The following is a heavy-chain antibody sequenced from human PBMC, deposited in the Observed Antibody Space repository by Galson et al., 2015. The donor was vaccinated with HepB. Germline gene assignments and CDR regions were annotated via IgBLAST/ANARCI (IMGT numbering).Heavy chain of an antibody. D-gene: IGHD3-10*01. CDR1: GGSISSGSYY. Sequence: TLSLTCTVSGGSISSGSYYWSWIRQPAGKGLEWIGRIYTSGSTNYNPSLKSRVTMSVDTSKNQFSLKLSSVTAADTAVYYCARVGFLGVRGGPGIDYWGQGTLVTVSS. CDR2: IYTSGST. V-gene: IGHV4-61*02. J-gene: IGHJ4*02. CDR3: ARVGFLGVRGGPGIDY.